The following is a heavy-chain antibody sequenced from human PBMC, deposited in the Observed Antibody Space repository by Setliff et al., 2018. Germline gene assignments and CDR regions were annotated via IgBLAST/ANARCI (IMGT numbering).Heavy chain of an antibody. J-gene: IGHJ4*02. D-gene: IGHD2-15*01. V-gene: IGHV4-38-2*02. CDR2: LHPSEGP. Sequence: SETLSLTCSVSSSSITSAYSWAWIRQTPGKGLEWIGTLHPSEGPSYNPSLRSRVTLSQDTSYNQFSLNLNSVTAADAAVYYCATMMSTGVGGRGYLVNWGQGTLVTV. CDR3: ATMMSTGVGGRGYLVN. CDR1: SSSITSAYS.